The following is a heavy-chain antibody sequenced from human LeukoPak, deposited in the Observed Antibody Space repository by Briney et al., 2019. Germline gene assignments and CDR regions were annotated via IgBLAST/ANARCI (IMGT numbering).Heavy chain of an antibody. Sequence: GGSLRLSCAASGFSVSSNYISWVRQAPPQGQERVSVIYSGGSTKYADSVYARFTISRDNSKNTVYLHMNSLRAEETAVYYCARATLDNWVQGTLVTVSS. J-gene: IGHJ4*02. CDR2: IYSGGST. V-gene: IGHV3-53*01. CDR1: GFSVSSNY. CDR3: ARATLDN.